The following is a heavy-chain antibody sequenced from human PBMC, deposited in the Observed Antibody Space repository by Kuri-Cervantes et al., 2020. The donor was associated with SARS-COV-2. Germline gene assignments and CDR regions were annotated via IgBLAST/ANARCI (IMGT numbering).Heavy chain of an antibody. CDR2: ISSSGSTI. CDR3: ARDDRYHYDSSSSGAFDI. J-gene: IGHJ3*02. V-gene: IGHV3-11*04. CDR1: GFTFSDYY. D-gene: IGHD3-22*01. Sequence: GESLKISCAASGFTFSDYYMSWIRQAPGKGLEWVSYISSSGSTIYYADSVKGRFTISRDNAKNSLYLQMNSLRAEDTAVYYCARDDRYHYDSSSSGAFDIWGQGTMVTVSS.